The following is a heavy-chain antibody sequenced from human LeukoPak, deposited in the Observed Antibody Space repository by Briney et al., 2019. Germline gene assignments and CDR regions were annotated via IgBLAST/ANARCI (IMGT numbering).Heavy chain of an antibody. Sequence: GGSLRLSCAASGFTVSSNDMSWVRQAPGKGLECISVIYSGSSTDYADSVKGRLTISRDNSKNTLYLQMNSLRAEDTAVYYCARVVDHDYGDYYLDYWGQGTLVTVSS. J-gene: IGHJ4*02. CDR1: GFTVSSND. D-gene: IGHD4-17*01. V-gene: IGHV3-53*01. CDR3: ARVVDHDYGDYYLDY. CDR2: IYSGSST.